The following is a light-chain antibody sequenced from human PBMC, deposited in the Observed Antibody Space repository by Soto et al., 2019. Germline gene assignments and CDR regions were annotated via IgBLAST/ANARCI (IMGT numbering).Light chain of an antibody. CDR2: DDN. Sequence: QSVLTQPPSVSAAPGQKVTISCSGSSANIGNNYVSWYQQLPGTAPKLLIYDDNRRPSGIPDRFSGSKSGTSATLGISGLQTGDEADYYCGTWDSTLSAVVCGGGTKLNVL. J-gene: IGLJ3*02. CDR1: SANIGNNY. V-gene: IGLV1-51*01. CDR3: GTWDSTLSAVV.